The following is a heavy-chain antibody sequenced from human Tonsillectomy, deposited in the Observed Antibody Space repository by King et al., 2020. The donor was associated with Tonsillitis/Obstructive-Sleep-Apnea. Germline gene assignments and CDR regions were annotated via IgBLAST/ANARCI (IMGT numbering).Heavy chain of an antibody. V-gene: IGHV3-74*01. Sequence: VQLVESGGGLVQPGGSLRLSCAASGFTFSNYWMHWVRQAPGKGLVWVSRINSDGSSTTYADSVKGRFTISRDNAKNTLYLQMNSLRAEDTAVYYCARATIFGVGAMDVWGQGTTVTVS. CDR1: GFTFSNYW. D-gene: IGHD3-3*01. CDR3: ARATIFGVGAMDV. J-gene: IGHJ6*02. CDR2: INSDGSST.